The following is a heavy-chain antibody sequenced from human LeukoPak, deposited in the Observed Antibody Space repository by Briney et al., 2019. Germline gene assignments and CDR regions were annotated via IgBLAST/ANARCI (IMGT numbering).Heavy chain of an antibody. CDR1: GFTFSGSA. D-gene: IGHD6-13*01. CDR3: AREAAGLDY. V-gene: IGHV3-73*01. J-gene: IGHJ4*02. CDR2: IRSKANSYAT. Sequence: PGGSLRLSCAASGFTFSGSAMHWVRQASGKGLEWVGRIRSKANSYATAYAASVKGRFTISRDDSKNTAYLQMNSLKTEDTAVYYCAREAAGLDYWGQGTLVTVSS.